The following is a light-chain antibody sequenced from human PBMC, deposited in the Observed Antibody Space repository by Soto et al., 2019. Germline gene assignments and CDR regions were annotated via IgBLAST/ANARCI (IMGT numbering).Light chain of an antibody. CDR2: QDN. V-gene: IGLV3-1*01. CDR1: NLGDKY. J-gene: IGLJ2*01. Sequence: SYELTQAPAVSVSPGQTGSISCSGDNLGDKYVSWYQQKPGQSPVLVISQDNKRPSGIPERFSGSNSGNTATLTIRGTQAMDEAHNFCQAWDINTAVFGGGTKLTVL. CDR3: QAWDINTAV.